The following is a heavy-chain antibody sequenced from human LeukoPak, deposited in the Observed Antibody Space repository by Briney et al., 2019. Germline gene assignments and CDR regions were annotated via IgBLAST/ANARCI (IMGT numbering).Heavy chain of an antibody. CDR1: GFTFSSYA. CDR3: AKDLHDYTDGFDY. CDR2: ISYDGSNK. J-gene: IGHJ4*02. V-gene: IGHV3-30-3*01. D-gene: IGHD4-11*01. Sequence: GGSLRLSCAASGFTFSSYAMHWVRQAPGKGLEWVALISYDGSNKYYADSVKGRFTISRDNSKNTLYLQMNSLRAEDTAVYYCAKDLHDYTDGFDYWGQGTLVTVSS.